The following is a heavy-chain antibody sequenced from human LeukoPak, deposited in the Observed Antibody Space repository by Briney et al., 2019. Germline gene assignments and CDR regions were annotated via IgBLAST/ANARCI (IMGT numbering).Heavy chain of an antibody. CDR2: IYYSGST. V-gene: IGHV4-59*01. CDR3: ARGLYSSSWYYYFDY. D-gene: IGHD6-13*01. J-gene: IGHJ4*02. CDR1: GGSISTYY. Sequence: PSETLSLTCTVSGGSISTYYWSWMRQPPGKGLEWMGYIYYSGSTNYNPSLKSRVTISVDTSKNQFSLKLRSVTAADTAVYYCARGLYSSSWYYYFDYWGQGTLVTVSS.